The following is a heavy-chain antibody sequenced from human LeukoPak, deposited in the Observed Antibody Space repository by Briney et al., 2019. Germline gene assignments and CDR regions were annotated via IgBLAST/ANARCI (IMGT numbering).Heavy chain of an antibody. CDR1: GYTFTSYY. CDR3: ARDNSVRDEAWWFNS. Sequence: GASVKVSCKASGYTFTSYYMHWVRQAPGQGLEWMGLINPTGGSTGYAQKFQGRVTLTRDMSTSTDYLELSSLRSEDTAVYYCARDNSVRDEAWWFNSWGQGTLVTVSS. CDR2: INPTGGST. J-gene: IGHJ5*01. D-gene: IGHD5-24*01. V-gene: IGHV1-46*01.